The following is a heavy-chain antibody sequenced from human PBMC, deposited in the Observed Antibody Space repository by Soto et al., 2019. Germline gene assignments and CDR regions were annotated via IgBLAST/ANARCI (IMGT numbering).Heavy chain of an antibody. V-gene: IGHV1-2*04. J-gene: IGHJ6*03. CDR2: INPNSGAT. D-gene: IGHD1-26*01. CDR3: ARESVGATATLDYYYFYMDV. CDR1: GDTFSDYY. Sequence: QVQLVQSGAEVRKPGASVTVSCRTSGDTFSDYYIHWVRQAPGQGLEWMGWINPNSGATNYAQKFRGWVTMTRDTYIRTVYMQLSRLRADDTAVYYCARESVGATATLDYYYFYMDVWGTGTTVTVSS.